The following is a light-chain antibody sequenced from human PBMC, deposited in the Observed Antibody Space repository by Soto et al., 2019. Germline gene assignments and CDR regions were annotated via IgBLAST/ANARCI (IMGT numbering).Light chain of an antibody. CDR1: SSNIGNNY. Sequence: QSVFTQPPSVSAAPGQKVTISCSGSSSNIGNNYVSWYQQLPGTAPKLLIYENNKRPSGIPDRFSGSKSGASATLGITGLQTGDEADYHCGTWVSSLSVWVFGGGTKLTVL. J-gene: IGLJ3*02. V-gene: IGLV1-51*02. CDR2: ENN. CDR3: GTWVSSLSVWV.